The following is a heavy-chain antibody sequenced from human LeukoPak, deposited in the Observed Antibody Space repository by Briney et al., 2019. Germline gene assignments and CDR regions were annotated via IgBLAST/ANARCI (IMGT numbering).Heavy chain of an antibody. V-gene: IGHV3-49*03. CDR2: IRSKAYGGTT. CDR1: GFTFGDYA. J-gene: IGHJ4*02. Sequence: QPGRPLRLSCTASGFTFGDYAMSWFRQAPGKGREWVSFIRSKAYGGTTEYAASVKGRFTISRDDSKSIAYLQMNSLKTEDTAVYYCTREEPLLWFGEPPFDYWGQGTLVTVSS. CDR3: TREEPLLWFGEPPFDY. D-gene: IGHD3-10*01.